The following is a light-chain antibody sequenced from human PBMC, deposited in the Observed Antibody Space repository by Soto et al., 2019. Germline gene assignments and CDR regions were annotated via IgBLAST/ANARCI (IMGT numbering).Light chain of an antibody. V-gene: IGLV1-40*01. CDR1: SSNIGAGYD. CDR2: ANN. Sequence: QLVLTQPPSVSGAPGQRVTISCTGSSSNIGAGYDVHWYQQLPGTAPKLLIYANNNRPSGVPDRFSGSKSGTSASLAITGLQAEDEADYHCQSYDSSLDGYVFGAGTKLTVL. J-gene: IGLJ1*01. CDR3: QSYDSSLDGYV.